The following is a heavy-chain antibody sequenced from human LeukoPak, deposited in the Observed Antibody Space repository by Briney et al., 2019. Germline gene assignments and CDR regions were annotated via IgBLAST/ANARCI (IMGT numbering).Heavy chain of an antibody. D-gene: IGHD3-10*01. Sequence: LGESLKISCKGSGYSFTSYWIGWVRQMPGKGLEWMGIIYPGDSDTRYSPSFQGQVTISADKSISTAYLQWSSLKASDTAMYYCARTQFVYYYYMDVWGKGTTVTVSS. CDR1: GYSFTSYW. CDR3: ARTQFVYYYYMDV. J-gene: IGHJ6*03. CDR2: IYPGDSDT. V-gene: IGHV5-51*01.